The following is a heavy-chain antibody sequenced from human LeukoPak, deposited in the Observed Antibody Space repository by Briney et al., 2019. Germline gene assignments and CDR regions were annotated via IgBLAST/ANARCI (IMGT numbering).Heavy chain of an antibody. J-gene: IGHJ4*02. CDR2: VCHSGST. Sequence: SETLSLTCTVSGYSISSGYYWGWIRQPPGKGLEWIGSVCHSGSTYYNPSLKSRVTISVDTSKNQFSLKLSSVTAADTAVYYCARGTRHFDYWGQGALVTVSS. D-gene: IGHD1-14*01. V-gene: IGHV4-38-2*02. CDR1: GYSISSGYY. CDR3: ARGTRHFDY.